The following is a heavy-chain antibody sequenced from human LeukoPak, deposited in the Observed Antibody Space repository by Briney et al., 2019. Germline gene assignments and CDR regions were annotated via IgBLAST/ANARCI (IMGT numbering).Heavy chain of an antibody. CDR2: IRSSSI. J-gene: IGHJ4*02. CDR1: GFIFSSYG. CDR3: ARSGGMYYYHSSGYYYFDY. V-gene: IGHV3-48*02. Sequence: PGGSLRLSCAASGFIFSSYGMNWVRQAPGKGPEWVSYIRSSSIDYADSVKGRFTISRDNAKNSLYLQMNSLRDEDTAVYYCARSGGMYYYHSSGYYYFDYWGQGTRVTVSS. D-gene: IGHD3-22*01.